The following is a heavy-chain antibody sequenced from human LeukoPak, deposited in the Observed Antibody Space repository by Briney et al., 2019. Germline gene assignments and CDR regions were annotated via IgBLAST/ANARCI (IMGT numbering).Heavy chain of an antibody. V-gene: IGHV5-51*01. CDR2: IYPGDSDT. D-gene: IGHD4-23*01. Sequence: GESLKISCKGSGYSFTSYWIGWVRQMPGKGLEWMGIIYPGDSDTRYSPSFQGQVTNSADKSISTACLQWSSLKASDTAMYYCARQASDYGGKIDYWGQGTLVTVSS. J-gene: IGHJ4*02. CDR3: ARQASDYGGKIDY. CDR1: GYSFTSYW.